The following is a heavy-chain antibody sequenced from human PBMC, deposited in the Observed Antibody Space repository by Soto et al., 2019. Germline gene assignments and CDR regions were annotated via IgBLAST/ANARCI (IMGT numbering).Heavy chain of an antibody. D-gene: IGHD1-26*01. CDR1: GFTFSDYY. Sequence: EVQLVESGGGLVQPGGSLRLSCAVSGFTFSDYYMDWVRQAPGKGLEWVGRSRNKANSYSTEYAASVKGRFTISRDESKNALVLQMNSLKTEDTALYYCTRYSGNYYRSLDYWGQGTLVTVSS. J-gene: IGHJ4*02. CDR3: TRYSGNYYRSLDY. V-gene: IGHV3-72*01. CDR2: SRNKANSYST.